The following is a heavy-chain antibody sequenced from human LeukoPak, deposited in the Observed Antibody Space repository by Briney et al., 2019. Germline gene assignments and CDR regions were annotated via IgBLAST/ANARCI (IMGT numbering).Heavy chain of an antibody. CDR3: AKYHGAYNWFAP. CDR1: GFTFTNYG. V-gene: IGHV3-30*02. D-gene: IGHD1-14*01. J-gene: IGHJ5*02. Sequence: GGSLRLSCAASGFTFTNYGMHWVRQAPGKGLEWVAFIRYDGSNENYGDSVKGRFTISKDNSKSTLYLQMNSLRADDTAVYYCAKYHGAYNWFAPWGQGTLVTVSS. CDR2: IRYDGSNE.